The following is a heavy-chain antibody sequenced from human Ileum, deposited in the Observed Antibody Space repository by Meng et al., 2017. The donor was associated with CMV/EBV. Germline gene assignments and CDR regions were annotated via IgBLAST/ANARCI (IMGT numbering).Heavy chain of an antibody. CDR2: IADSGGST. Sequence: VQLLESGGGLVQPEGSLRLSCAASGFTFSSQTMSWVRQAPGKGLEWVSNIADSGGSTYYADSVKGRFTISRDNSKNTLYLQMNSLRAEDTAVYYCVNRAWLESWGQGTLVTVSS. V-gene: IGHV3-23*01. CDR3: VNRAWLES. CDR1: GFTFSSQT. J-gene: IGHJ5*01.